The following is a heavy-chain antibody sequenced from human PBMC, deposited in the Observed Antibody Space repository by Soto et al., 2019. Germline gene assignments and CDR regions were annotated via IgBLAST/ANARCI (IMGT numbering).Heavy chain of an antibody. Sequence: PGGSLRLSCAASGFTFSTYAMTWVRQAPGKGLEWVSAISGSGGSIYYADSVKGRFTISRDKSKNTLYLQMNSLRAEDTAVYYCAKNWDTTFSSSSHWGQGTLVTVSS. V-gene: IGHV3-23*01. CDR2: ISGSGGSI. J-gene: IGHJ4*02. D-gene: IGHD6-6*01. CDR3: AKNWDTTFSSSSH. CDR1: GFTFSTYA.